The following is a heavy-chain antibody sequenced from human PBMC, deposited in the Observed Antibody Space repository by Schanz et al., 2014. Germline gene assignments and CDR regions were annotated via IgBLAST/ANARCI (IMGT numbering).Heavy chain of an antibody. CDR2: IIPILGIA. V-gene: IGHV1-69*02. J-gene: IGHJ4*02. D-gene: IGHD3-22*01. Sequence: QVQLVQSGAEVKKPGSSVKVSCKASGGTFSSYSISWVRQAPGQGLEWMGRIIPILGIANYAQKFQGRVTVTSDTSTSTVYMELSGLRSEDTAVYYCAGAFDSSGYYFDYSGQGTLVTVSS. CDR1: GGTFSSYS. CDR3: AGAFDSSGYYFDY.